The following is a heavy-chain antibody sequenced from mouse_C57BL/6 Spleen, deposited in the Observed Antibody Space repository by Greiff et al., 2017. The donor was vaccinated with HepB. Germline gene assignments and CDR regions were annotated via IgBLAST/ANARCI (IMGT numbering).Heavy chain of an antibody. CDR2: IWSDGST. D-gene: IGHD4-1*02. CDR3: ASSQLGDWYFDV. J-gene: IGHJ1*03. Sequence: QVQLQQSGPGLVAPSQSLSITCTVSGFSLTSYGVHWVRQPPGKGLEWLVVIWSDGSTTYNSALKSRLSISKDNSKSQVFLKMNSLQTDDTAMYYCASSQLGDWYFDVWGTGTTVTVSS. V-gene: IGHV2-6*03. CDR1: GFSLTSYG.